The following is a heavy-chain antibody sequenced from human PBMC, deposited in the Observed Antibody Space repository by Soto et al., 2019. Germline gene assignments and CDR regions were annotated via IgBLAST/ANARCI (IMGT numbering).Heavy chain of an antibody. D-gene: IGHD3-22*01. CDR2: IHWNDDK. V-gene: IGHV2-5*01. CDR3: AHTKDSSGFLTS. Sequence: VSGPTLVNPTQTLTLTCSFSGFSLSVYGVRVIWFRQPPGETLEWLALIHWNDDKRYRPYLKSRLTITKDTSKNQVVLTLTNLDPLDTGTYFCAHTKDSSGFLTSWGQGILVTVSS. CDR1: GFSLSVYGVR. J-gene: IGHJ5*02.